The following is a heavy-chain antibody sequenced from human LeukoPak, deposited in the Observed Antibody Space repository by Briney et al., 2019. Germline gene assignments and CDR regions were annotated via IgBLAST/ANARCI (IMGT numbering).Heavy chain of an antibody. V-gene: IGHV4-59*01. CDR2: LYYSGST. Sequence: SETLSLTCTVSGGSISSYYWSWIRQPPGKGLEWIGYLYYSGSTNYNPSLKSRVTISVDTSKNQFSLKLSSVTAADTAVYYCARANGMTTSYFDYWGQGTLVTVSS. J-gene: IGHJ4*02. CDR3: ARANGMTTSYFDY. D-gene: IGHD4-17*01. CDR1: GGSISSYY.